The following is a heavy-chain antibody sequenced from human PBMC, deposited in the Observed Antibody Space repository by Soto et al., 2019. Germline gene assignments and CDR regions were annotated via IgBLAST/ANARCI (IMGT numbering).Heavy chain of an antibody. Sequence: PGGSLRLSCAASGFTFSSYSMNWVRQAPGKGLEWVSSISSSSGYIYYADSVKGRFTISRDNAKNSLYLQMNSLRAEDTAVYYCARGSDIVTGYPRPYYYYGMDVWGQGTTVTVSS. V-gene: IGHV3-21*01. J-gene: IGHJ6*02. CDR2: ISSSSGYI. CDR3: ARGSDIVTGYPRPYYYYGMDV. CDR1: GFTFSSYS. D-gene: IGHD3-9*01.